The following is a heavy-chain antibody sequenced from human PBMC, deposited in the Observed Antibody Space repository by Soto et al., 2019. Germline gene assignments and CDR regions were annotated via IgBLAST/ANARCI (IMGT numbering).Heavy chain of an antibody. J-gene: IGHJ5*02. Sequence: VQASETLSLTCTVSGGSISSSSYYWGWIRQPPGKGLEWIGSIYYSGSTYYNPSLKSRVTISVDTSKNQFSLKLSSVTAADTAVYYCARWELLDSYNWFDPWGQGTLVTVSS. CDR2: IYYSGST. CDR3: ARWELLDSYNWFDP. D-gene: IGHD1-26*01. CDR1: GGSISSSSYY. V-gene: IGHV4-39*01.